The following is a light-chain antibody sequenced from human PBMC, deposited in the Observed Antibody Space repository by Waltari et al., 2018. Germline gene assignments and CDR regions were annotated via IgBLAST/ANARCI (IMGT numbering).Light chain of an antibody. CDR2: TAS. Sequence: EIQMTQTPSTPSASIGDRVTITCRASQRISNWLAWYQQKPGKAPKLLIYTASNLESGVPSRFSGSGSGTEFTLTISSLQPDDFATYYCQHYNSYPWTFGQGTKVEI. V-gene: IGKV1-5*03. CDR1: QRISNW. CDR3: QHYNSYPWT. J-gene: IGKJ1*01.